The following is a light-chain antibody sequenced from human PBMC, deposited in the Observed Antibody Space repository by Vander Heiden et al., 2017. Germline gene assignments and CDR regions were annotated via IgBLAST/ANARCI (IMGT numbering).Light chain of an antibody. CDR2: DDS. CDR3: QVWDSSSDHVV. CDR1: NIGSKS. J-gene: IGLJ2*01. V-gene: IGLV3-21*02. Sequence: SHVLTQPPSRSWAPGPTARITFGGNNIGSKSVHWYQQKPGQAPVLVVYDDSDRPSGIPERFSGSNSGNTATLTISRVEAGDEADYYCQVWDSSSDHVVFGGGTKLTVL.